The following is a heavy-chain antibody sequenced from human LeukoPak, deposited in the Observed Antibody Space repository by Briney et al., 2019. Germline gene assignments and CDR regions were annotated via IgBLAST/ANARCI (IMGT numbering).Heavy chain of an antibody. CDR2: IRSKAYGGTT. V-gene: IGHV3-49*05. D-gene: IGHD6-19*01. J-gene: IGHJ5*02. Sequence: KPGGSLRLSCAASGFTFSSYAMSWFRQAPGKGLEWVGFIRSKAYGGTTEYAASVKGRFTISRDDSKSIAYLQMNSLKTEDTAVYYCTRDRHSSGPPFGHWFDPWGQGTLVTVSS. CDR3: TRDRHSSGPPFGHWFDP. CDR1: GFTFSSYA.